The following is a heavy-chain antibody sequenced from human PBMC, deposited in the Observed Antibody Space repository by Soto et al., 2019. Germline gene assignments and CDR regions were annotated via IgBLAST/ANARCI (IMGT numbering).Heavy chain of an antibody. V-gene: IGHV4-59*08. CDR3: ARHGYYYYYYMDV. J-gene: IGHJ6*03. CDR1: GGSISSYY. CDR2: IYYSGST. Sequence: PSETLSLTCTVSGGSISSYYWSWIRQPPGKGLEWIGYIYYSGSTNYNPSLKSRVTISVDTSKNQFSLKLSSVTAADTAVYYCARHGYYYYYYMDVWGKGTTVTVSS.